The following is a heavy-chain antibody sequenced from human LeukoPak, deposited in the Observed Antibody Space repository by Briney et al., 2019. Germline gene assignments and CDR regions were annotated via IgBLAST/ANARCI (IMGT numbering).Heavy chain of an antibody. CDR3: ARDKSPYYERNYFEY. V-gene: IGHV3-9*01. CDR1: GFTFDDYA. Sequence: GGSLRLSCSASGFTFDDYAMHWVRQASGKGLEWVSSLAWNGGSIGYADSVKGRFTISRDNAKNSLYLQMNSLRADDTALYYCARDKSPYYERNYFEYWGQGILVTVSS. CDR2: LAWNGGSI. J-gene: IGHJ4*02. D-gene: IGHD3-16*01.